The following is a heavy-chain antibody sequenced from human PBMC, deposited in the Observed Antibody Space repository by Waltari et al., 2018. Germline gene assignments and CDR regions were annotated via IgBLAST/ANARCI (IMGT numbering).Heavy chain of an antibody. D-gene: IGHD1-1*01. CDR1: GGSFSDYY. CDR3: ARGRTGKRTGNFDY. CDR2: ISHSGTT. Sequence: QVQLQQWGAGLSRPSETLSLTCAVYGGSFSDYYWTWIRQPPGKGLEWMGEISHSGTTNYNPSVKSRVTISLDTSKNKFSLKLNSVTAADTAMYYCARGRTGKRTGNFDYWGQGTLVTVSS. J-gene: IGHJ4*02. V-gene: IGHV4-34*01.